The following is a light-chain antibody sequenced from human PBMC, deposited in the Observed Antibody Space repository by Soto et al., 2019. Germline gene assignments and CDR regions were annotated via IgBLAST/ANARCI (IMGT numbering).Light chain of an antibody. Sequence: QPVLTQPASVSGSPGQSITISCTGSSSDVGGYNYVAWYQQHPGKAPKLMIFEVSNRPSGVSVRFSGSKSGNTASLTISGLQTEDEADYFCSSYTSTNTLNVVFGGGTKLTVL. J-gene: IGLJ2*01. CDR2: EVS. V-gene: IGLV2-14*01. CDR1: SSDVGGYNY. CDR3: SSYTSTNTLNVV.